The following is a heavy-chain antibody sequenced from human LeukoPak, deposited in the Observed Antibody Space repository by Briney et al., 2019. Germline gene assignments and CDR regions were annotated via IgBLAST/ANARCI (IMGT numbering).Heavy chain of an antibody. J-gene: IGHJ3*02. CDR1: GGSISSGGYS. CDR2: IYHSGST. V-gene: IGHV4-30-2*01. CDR3: ARGGVRGAFDI. D-gene: IGHD2-8*01. Sequence: SETLSLTCAVSGGSISSGGYSWSWIRQPPGKGLEWIGYIYHSGSTYYNPSLKSRVTISVDRSKNQFSLKLSSVTAADTAVYYCARGGVRGAFDIWGQGTMVTVSS.